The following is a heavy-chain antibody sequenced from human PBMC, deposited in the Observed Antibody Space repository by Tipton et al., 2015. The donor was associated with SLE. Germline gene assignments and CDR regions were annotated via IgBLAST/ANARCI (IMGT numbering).Heavy chain of an antibody. D-gene: IGHD3-16*01. V-gene: IGHV4-59*01. Sequence: TLSLTCTVSGGSITTYYWNWIRQPPGKGLEWIGNMYESGSTNYNPSLKSRVAIFVDTSTNQFSLRLSSATAADTAVYYCARGLWGYYYYMDVWGKGTTVTVSS. CDR1: GGSITTYY. J-gene: IGHJ6*03. CDR2: MYESGST. CDR3: ARGLWGYYYYMDV.